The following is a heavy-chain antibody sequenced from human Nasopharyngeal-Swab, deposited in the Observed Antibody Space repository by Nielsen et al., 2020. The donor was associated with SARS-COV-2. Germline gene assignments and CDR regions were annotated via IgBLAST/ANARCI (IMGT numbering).Heavy chain of an antibody. CDR3: ARVGAADCSSTSCYAGVSWDYGMDV. CDR1: GYTFTSYD. J-gene: IGHJ6*02. Sequence: ASVKVSCKASGYTFTSYDINWARQATGQGLEWMGWMNPNSGNTGYAQKFQGRATMTRNTSISTAYMELSSLRSEDTAVYYCARVGAADCSSTSCYAGVSWDYGMDVWGQGTTVTVSS. V-gene: IGHV1-8*01. D-gene: IGHD2-2*01. CDR2: MNPNSGNT.